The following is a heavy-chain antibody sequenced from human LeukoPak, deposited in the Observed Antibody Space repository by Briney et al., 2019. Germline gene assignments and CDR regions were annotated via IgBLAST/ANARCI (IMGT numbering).Heavy chain of an antibody. Sequence: PSETLSLTCTVSGGSISSGGYYWSWIRQHPGKGLEWIGYIYYSGSTYHNPSLRSRVTISVDTSKNQFSLKLSSVTAADTAVYFCARGGWSHDYWGQGTLVTVSS. CDR3: ARGGWSHDY. J-gene: IGHJ4*02. CDR2: IYYSGST. D-gene: IGHD2-15*01. V-gene: IGHV4-31*03. CDR1: GGSISSGGYY.